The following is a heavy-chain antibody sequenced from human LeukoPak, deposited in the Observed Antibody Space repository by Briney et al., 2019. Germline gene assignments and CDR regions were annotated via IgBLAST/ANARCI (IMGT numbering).Heavy chain of an antibody. CDR3: ARVPNYDILTGYFPRGNYGMDV. CDR1: GGTFSSYA. V-gene: IGHV1-69*04. D-gene: IGHD3-9*01. CDR2: IIPILGIA. Sequence: SVKVSCKASGGTFSSYATSWVRQAPGQGLEWMGRIIPILGIANYAQKFQGRVTITADKSTSTAYMELSSLRSEDTAVYYCARVPNYDILTGYFPRGNYGMDVWGQGTTVTVSS. J-gene: IGHJ6*02.